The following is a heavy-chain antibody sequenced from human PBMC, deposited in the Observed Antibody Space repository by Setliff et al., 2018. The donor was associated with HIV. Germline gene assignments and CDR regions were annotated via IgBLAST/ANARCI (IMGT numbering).Heavy chain of an antibody. CDR3: ARDTSFGY. CDR2: IYYSGST. CDR1: GDSISSGSYY. Sequence: SETLSLTCSVSGDSISSGSYYWSWIRQPPGKGLEWIGYIYYSGSTNYNPSLKSRVTISVDTSKNQFSLKLTSVTAADTAVYFCARDTSFGYWGQGTLVTVSS. J-gene: IGHJ4*02. V-gene: IGHV4-61*01.